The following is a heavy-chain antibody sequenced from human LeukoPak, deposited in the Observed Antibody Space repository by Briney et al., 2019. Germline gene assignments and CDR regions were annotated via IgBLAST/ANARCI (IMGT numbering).Heavy chain of an antibody. CDR2: IYWDDDK. CDR1: GFSLRPRGVG. Sequence: SGPTLVIPTHTHTLTCTFSGFSLRPRGVGVGWIRHPPGKALELLALIYWDDDKRHSPSLKSRLTITKHTSKNQVVLTMTNMDPVDTATYYCALELGYCSGGSCYYPFDYWGQGTLVTVSS. CDR3: ALELGYCSGGSCYYPFDY. V-gene: IGHV2-5*02. J-gene: IGHJ4*02. D-gene: IGHD2-15*01.